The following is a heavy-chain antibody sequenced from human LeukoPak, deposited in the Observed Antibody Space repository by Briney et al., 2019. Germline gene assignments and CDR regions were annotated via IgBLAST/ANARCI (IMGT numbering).Heavy chain of an antibody. CDR3: AKVRDTRDWYKDAFDI. Sequence: GGSLRLSCAASGFSFSSYAMSWVRQAPGKGLEWVSAISGSGGSTYYADSVKGRFTISRDNSKNTLYLQMSSLRAEDTAMYYCAKVRDTRDWYKDAFDIWGQGTRVTVSS. V-gene: IGHV3-23*01. J-gene: IGHJ3*02. D-gene: IGHD6-19*01. CDR1: GFSFSSYA. CDR2: ISGSGGST.